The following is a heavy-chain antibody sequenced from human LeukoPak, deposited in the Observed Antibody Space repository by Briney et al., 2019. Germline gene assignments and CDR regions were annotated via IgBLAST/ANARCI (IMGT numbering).Heavy chain of an antibody. CDR2: IYHSGST. V-gene: IGHV4-61*01. Sequence: SETLSLTCTLSGGSLSSSSYYWDWIRQPPGEGLEWIAYIYHSGSTNYNPSLKSRVTMSVDTSNNQFSLDLISVTAADTAVYYCASGGGWNDRFNYWGQGTLVTVSS. D-gene: IGHD1-1*01. CDR3: ASGGGWNDRFNY. CDR1: GGSLSSSSYY. J-gene: IGHJ4*02.